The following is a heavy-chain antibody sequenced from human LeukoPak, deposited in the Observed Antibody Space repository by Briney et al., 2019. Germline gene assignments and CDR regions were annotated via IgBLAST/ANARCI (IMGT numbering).Heavy chain of an antibody. CDR3: ARTFYDSSGYYHKLEYFQH. CDR2: VNSRGNTI. V-gene: IGHV3-11*01. CDR1: GFTFSDYY. J-gene: IGHJ1*01. Sequence: GGSLRLSCAASGFTFSDYYMTWIRQAPGKGLEWVSYVNSRGNTIFYADSVKGRFTISRDNAKNSLYLQMNSLRDDDTAVYYCARTFYDSSGYYHKLEYFQHWGQGTLVTVSS. D-gene: IGHD3-22*01.